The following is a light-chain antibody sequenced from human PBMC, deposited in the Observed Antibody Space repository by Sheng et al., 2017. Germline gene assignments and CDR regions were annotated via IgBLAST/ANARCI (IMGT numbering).Light chain of an antibody. CDR2: EVS. CDR3: SSYTTSSTVV. V-gene: IGLV2-14*02. CDR1: SSDVGSYNL. J-gene: IGLJ2*01. Sequence: QSALTQPASVSGSPGQSITISCTGTSSDVGSYNLVSWYQQHPGKAPKLIIFEVSKRPSGVSNRFSGSKSGNTASLIISGLQAEDEAHYYCSSYTTSSTVVFGGGTQLTVL.